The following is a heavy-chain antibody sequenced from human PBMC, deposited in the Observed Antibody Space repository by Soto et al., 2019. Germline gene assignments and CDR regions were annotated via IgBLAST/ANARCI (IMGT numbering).Heavy chain of an antibody. J-gene: IGHJ4*02. CDR3: ARHVDGYSQFDY. CDR2: IYHGGST. CDR1: GASVTRDGNC. Sequence: PSETLSLTCSVSGASVTRDGNCWTWIRQPPGKGLEFVASIYHGGSTFYNPSLRSRATICLARSKTQFPLKLRSLTAAEAVVYSSARHVDGYSQFDYWGQGTRAT. V-gene: IGHV4-30-2*01. D-gene: IGHD4-4*01.